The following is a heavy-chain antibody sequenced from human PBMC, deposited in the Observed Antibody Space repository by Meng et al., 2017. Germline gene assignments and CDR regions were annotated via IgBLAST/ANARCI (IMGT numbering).Heavy chain of an antibody. Sequence: GESLKISCAASGFTFSSYAMSWVRQAPGKGLEWVSVIGGSGGSTYYADSVKGRFTISRDNSKNSLYLQMNSLRAENTAVYYCAKDRIAVAGIYYFDYWGQGTLVTVSS. CDR3: AKDRIAVAGIYYFDY. CDR2: IGGSGGST. J-gene: IGHJ4*02. V-gene: IGHV3-23*01. D-gene: IGHD6-19*01. CDR1: GFTFSSYA.